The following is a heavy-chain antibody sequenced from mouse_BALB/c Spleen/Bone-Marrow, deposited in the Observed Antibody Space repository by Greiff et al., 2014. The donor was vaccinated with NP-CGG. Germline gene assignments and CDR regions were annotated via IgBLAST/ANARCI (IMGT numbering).Heavy chain of an antibody. CDR2: ISNGGSYT. D-gene: IGHD1-1*01. CDR1: GFTFSDYY. J-gene: IGHJ1*01. V-gene: IGHV5-4*02. CDR3: ARDSLYYYGNSYGYFDV. Sequence: EVKLEESGGGLMKPGGSLKLSCAASGFTFSDYYMYWVRQTPEKRLEWVATISNGGSYTYYPDSVKGRFTISRDNAKNNLYLQMSSLKSEDTAMYYCARDSLYYYGNSYGYFDVWGAGTTVTVSS.